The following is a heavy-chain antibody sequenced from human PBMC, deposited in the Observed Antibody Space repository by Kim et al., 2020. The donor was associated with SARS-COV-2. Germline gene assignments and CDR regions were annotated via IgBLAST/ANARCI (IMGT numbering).Heavy chain of an antibody. CDR1: GFTFGDYA. J-gene: IGHJ3*02. D-gene: IGHD2-2*01. V-gene: IGHV3-9*01. Sequence: GGSLRLSCVASGFTFGDYAMHWVRQAPGKGLEWVSGISWNSGSIGYADSVKGRFTISRDNAKNSLYLQMNSLRAEDTALYYCAKELSSTSCYGPCDAFDIWGQGTMVTVSS. CDR3: AKELSSTSCYGPCDAFDI. CDR2: ISWNSGSI.